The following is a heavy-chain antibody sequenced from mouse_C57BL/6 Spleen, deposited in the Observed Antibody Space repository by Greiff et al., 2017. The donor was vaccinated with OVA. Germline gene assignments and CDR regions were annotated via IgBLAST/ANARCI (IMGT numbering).Heavy chain of an antibody. D-gene: IGHD2-4*01. CDR3: ARDEDYGRGPWFAY. V-gene: IGHV5-16*01. CDR2: INFDGSST. CDR1: GFTFSDYY. J-gene: IGHJ3*01. Sequence: DVKLVESEGGLVQPGSSMKLSCTASGFTFSDYYMAWVRQVPEKGLEWVANINFDGSSTYYLDSLKSRFIISRDNAKNILYLQMSSLKSEDTATYYCARDEDYGRGPWFAYWGQGTLVTVSA.